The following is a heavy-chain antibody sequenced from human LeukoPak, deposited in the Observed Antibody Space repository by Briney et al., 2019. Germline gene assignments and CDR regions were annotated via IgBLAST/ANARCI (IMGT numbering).Heavy chain of an antibody. D-gene: IGHD3-10*01. J-gene: IGHJ4*02. CDR2: INPSGGST. Sequence: ASVKVSCKASGYTFTSYYMHWVRQAPGQGLECMGIINPSGGSTSYAQKFQGRVTMTTDTSTSTAYMELRSLRSDDTAVYYCARVGPYLLWFGESLDYWGQGTLVTVSS. CDR3: ARVGPYLLWFGESLDY. CDR1: GYTFTSYY. V-gene: IGHV1-46*01.